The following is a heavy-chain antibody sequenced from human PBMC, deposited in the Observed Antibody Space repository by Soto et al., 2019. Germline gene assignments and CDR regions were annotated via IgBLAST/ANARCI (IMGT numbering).Heavy chain of an antibody. V-gene: IGHV4-31*03. Sequence: SVTLSLTCSVSGGSISGGGYYWNWFCQHPGKGLEWIGYIYYSGSTYCHPSLKSRVTISVDTSKNQFSLKLSSVTAADTAVYTCASMSRDYYDSSGAFAIWAQGTMVTVS. J-gene: IGHJ3*02. CDR2: IYYSGST. CDR1: GGSISGGGYY. D-gene: IGHD3-22*01. CDR3: ASMSRDYYDSSGAFAI.